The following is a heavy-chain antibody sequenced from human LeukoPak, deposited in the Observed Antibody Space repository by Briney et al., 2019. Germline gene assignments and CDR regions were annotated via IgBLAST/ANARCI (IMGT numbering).Heavy chain of an antibody. J-gene: IGHJ4*02. Sequence: GASVKVSCKASGYTFTSYAMNWVRQAPGQGLERMGWINTNTGNPTYAQGFTGRFVFSLDTSVSTAYLQISSLKAEDTAVYYCARDPLHYYGSGSYYNVPDYWGQGTLVTVSS. D-gene: IGHD3-10*01. V-gene: IGHV7-4-1*02. CDR1: GYTFTSYA. CDR3: ARDPLHYYGSGSYYNVPDY. CDR2: INTNTGNP.